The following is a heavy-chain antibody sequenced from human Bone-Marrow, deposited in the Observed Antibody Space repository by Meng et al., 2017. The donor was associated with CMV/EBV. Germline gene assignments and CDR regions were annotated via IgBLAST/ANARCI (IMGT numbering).Heavy chain of an antibody. D-gene: IGHD6-6*01. J-gene: IGHJ6*02. Sequence: ASVKVSCKASGYTFTSYGISWVRQAPGQGLEWMGWISAYNGNTNYAQKLQGRVTMTTDTSTSTAYMELRSLRSDDTAVYYCARDPGIAARRHHYYYVMDVWGQGTTVTVSS. CDR1: GYTFTSYG. CDR3: ARDPGIAARRHHYYYVMDV. CDR2: ISAYNGNT. V-gene: IGHV1-18*01.